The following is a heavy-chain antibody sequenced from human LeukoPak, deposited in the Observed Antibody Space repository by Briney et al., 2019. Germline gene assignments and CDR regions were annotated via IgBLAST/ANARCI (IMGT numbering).Heavy chain of an antibody. D-gene: IGHD4-11*01. Sequence: GESLKISCQASGYTFTNHWIGCVRLMPGLGLEWMGIISPSDSDRRYSPSFQGQVTISTDKSISAAYLEWNSLEASDTAIYYCVRSQDSDYSPFDYWGQGTLVSVSS. CDR1: GYTFTNHW. J-gene: IGHJ4*02. V-gene: IGHV5-51*01. CDR3: VRSQDSDYSPFDY. CDR2: ISPSDSDR.